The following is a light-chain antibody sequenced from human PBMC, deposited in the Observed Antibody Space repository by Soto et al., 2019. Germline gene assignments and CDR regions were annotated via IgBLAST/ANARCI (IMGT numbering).Light chain of an antibody. J-gene: IGKJ1*01. CDR1: QSVSSN. Sequence: ELVMTQSPATLPGSPGEITTLSCRSSQSVSSNLAWYQQKPGQAPRLLLYGASTKSTGIPARFSGNGSGTEFTLTISSLQSEDVAVYYCQQYNNWPPWTFGQGTKVELK. CDR3: QQYNNWPPWT. V-gene: IGKV3-15*01. CDR2: GAS.